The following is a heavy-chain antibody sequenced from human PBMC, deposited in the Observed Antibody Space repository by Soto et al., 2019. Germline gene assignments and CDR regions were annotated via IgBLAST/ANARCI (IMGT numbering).Heavy chain of an antibody. J-gene: IGHJ4*02. CDR3: VRSGDYRSGSYWYFFDY. D-gene: IGHD3-10*01. V-gene: IGHV3-20*04. CDR1: GFTIDNYG. Sequence: PGGSLRLSRAASGFTIDNYGMSWVRQVPGKGLEWVSGMYWKDGNTHYADSVKGRFTISRDNAKNSLFLQLNSLRAEDTALYFCVRSGDYRSGSYWYFFDYWGQGALVTVSS. CDR2: MYWKDGNT.